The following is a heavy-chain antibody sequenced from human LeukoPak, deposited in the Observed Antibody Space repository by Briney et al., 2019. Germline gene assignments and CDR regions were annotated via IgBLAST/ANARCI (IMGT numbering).Heavy chain of an antibody. CDR1: GFTFSSYS. J-gene: IGHJ6*02. Sequence: GGSLRLSCAASGFTFSSYSMNWVRQAPGKGLEWVSSISSSSSYIYYADSVKGRFTISRDNAKNSLYLQMNSLRAEDMAVYYCAREILYDSSGYYWFTGAYYYYGMDVWGQGTTVTVSS. CDR3: AREILYDSSGYYWFTGAYYYYGMDV. V-gene: IGHV3-21*01. D-gene: IGHD3-22*01. CDR2: ISSSSSYI.